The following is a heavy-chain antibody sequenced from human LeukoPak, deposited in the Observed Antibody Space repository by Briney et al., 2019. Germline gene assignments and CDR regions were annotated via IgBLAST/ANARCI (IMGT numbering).Heavy chain of an antibody. CDR1: GFTFSSYA. V-gene: IGHV3-64*01. CDR2: ISSNGGST. Sequence: GGSLRLSCAASGFTFSSYAMHWVRQAPGKGLEYVSAISSNGGSTYYANSVKGRFTISRDNSKNTLYLQMGSLRAEDMAVYYCARDGQPIPYYYYMDVWGKGTTVTVSS. CDR3: ARDGQPIPYYYYMDV. D-gene: IGHD2-2*02. J-gene: IGHJ6*03.